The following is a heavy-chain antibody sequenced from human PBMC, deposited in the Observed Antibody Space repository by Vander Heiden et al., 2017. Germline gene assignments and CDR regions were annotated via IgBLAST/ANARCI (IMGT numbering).Heavy chain of an antibody. CDR3: AKGVKVGPTNGLDY. V-gene: IGHV3-23*01. D-gene: IGHD1-26*01. J-gene: IGHJ4*02. Sequence: EVQLLESGGGLVQPGGSLRLSCAASGFTFSSYAMSWVRQAPGKGLDWVSVISGSDDSTYYADSVKGRFTISRDNSKNTLYLQMNSLRAEDTAVYYCAKGVKVGPTNGLDYWGQGTLVTVSS. CDR2: ISGSDDST. CDR1: GFTFSSYA.